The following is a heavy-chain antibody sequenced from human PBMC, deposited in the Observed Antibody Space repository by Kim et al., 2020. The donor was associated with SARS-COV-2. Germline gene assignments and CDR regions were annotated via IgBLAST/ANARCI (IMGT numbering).Heavy chain of an antibody. V-gene: IGHV3-48*04. J-gene: IGHJ6*02. CDR2: ISSSSSTI. CDR3: ARGRDYGMDV. CDR1: GFTFSSYS. Sequence: GGSLRLSCAASGFTFSSYSMNWVRQAPGKGLEWVSYISSSSSTIYYADSVKGRFTISRDNAKNSLYLQMNSLRAEDTAVYYCARGRDYGMDVWGHGTTVT.